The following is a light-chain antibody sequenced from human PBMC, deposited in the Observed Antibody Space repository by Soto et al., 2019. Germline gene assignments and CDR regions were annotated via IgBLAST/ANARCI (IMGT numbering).Light chain of an antibody. CDR3: CSYTSSSTLV. CDR2: DVN. Sequence: QSVLTQPASVSGSPGQSIIISCSGTSSDIGGYNYVSWYQQHPGKAPKLMIYDVNNRPAGVSNRFSGSKSGITASLTISGLQAEDEADYYCCSYTSSSTLVFGGGTKLTVL. J-gene: IGLJ2*01. CDR1: SSDIGGYNY. V-gene: IGLV2-14*03.